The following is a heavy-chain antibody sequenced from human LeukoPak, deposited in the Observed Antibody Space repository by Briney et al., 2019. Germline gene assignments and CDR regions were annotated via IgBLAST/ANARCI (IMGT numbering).Heavy chain of an antibody. CDR1: GGSISSSSYY. CDR3: ARAGLMVRGVIGY. CDR2: IYYSGST. Sequence: PSETLSLTCTVSGGSISSSSYYWGWIRQPPGKGLEWIGSIYYSGSTYYNPSLKSRVTISVDTSKNQFSLKLSSVTAADTAVYYCARAGLMVRGVIGYWGQGTLVTVSS. J-gene: IGHJ4*02. V-gene: IGHV4-39*01. D-gene: IGHD3-10*01.